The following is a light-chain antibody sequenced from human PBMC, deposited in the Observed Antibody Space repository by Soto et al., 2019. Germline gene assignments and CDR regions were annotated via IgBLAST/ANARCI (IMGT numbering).Light chain of an antibody. V-gene: IGKV3-11*01. J-gene: IGKJ5*01. Sequence: EIVLTQSPLSLPVTPGEPATLSCRSSQSVSSYLAWYQQKPGQAPRLLIYDASNRATGIPARFSGSGSGTDFTLTISSLEPEDFAVYYCQQRSNWPPTFGQGTRLEIK. CDR1: QSVSSY. CDR2: DAS. CDR3: QQRSNWPPT.